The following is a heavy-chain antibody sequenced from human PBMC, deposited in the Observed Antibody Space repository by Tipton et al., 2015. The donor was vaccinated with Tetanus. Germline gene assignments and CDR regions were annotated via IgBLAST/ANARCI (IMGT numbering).Heavy chain of an antibody. CDR2: IRTKANSYAT. CDR1: GFTFSGSA. D-gene: IGHD4-17*01. Sequence: SLRLSCAASGFTFSGSAMHWVRQASGKGLEWVGRIRTKANSYATAYAASVEGRFTISRDDPKNTAYLQMNSLTAEDSAVYYCTRHSNGDSYYYDGMDVWGQGTTVTVSS. V-gene: IGHV3-73*01. J-gene: IGHJ6*02. CDR3: TRHSNGDSYYYDGMDV.